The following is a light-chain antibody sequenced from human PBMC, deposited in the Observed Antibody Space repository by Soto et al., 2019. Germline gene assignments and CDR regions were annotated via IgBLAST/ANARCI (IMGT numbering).Light chain of an antibody. CDR2: DAS. CDR3: QQYDNLPFT. V-gene: IGKV1-33*01. J-gene: IGKJ3*01. CDR1: QDITNY. Sequence: DIQMTQSPSSLSASVGDRVTITCQASQDITNYLNWYQLKPGKAPKLLIYDASNLETGVPSRFSGSGSGTHFTFTINSLQPEDIATYYCQQYDNLPFTFGPGTKVDIK.